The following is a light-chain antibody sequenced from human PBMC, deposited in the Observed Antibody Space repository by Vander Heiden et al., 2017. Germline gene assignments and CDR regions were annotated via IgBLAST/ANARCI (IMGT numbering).Light chain of an antibody. CDR2: KDT. Sequence: SSDLTQPPSVSVPPGQTARITCSGDALPKQYAYWYQQKPGQAPLWVRYKDTERPSGIPERFAGSSSGTKVKLNIGGVQAEDEADYYGQSTDISGASVLFGGGTKLTVL. CDR3: QSTDISGASVL. J-gene: IGLJ2*01. V-gene: IGLV3-25*03. CDR1: ALPKQY.